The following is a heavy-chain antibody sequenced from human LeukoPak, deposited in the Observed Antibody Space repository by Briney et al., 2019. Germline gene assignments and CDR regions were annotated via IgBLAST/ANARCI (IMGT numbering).Heavy chain of an antibody. J-gene: IGHJ6*02. CDR3: ARDRSRNYGMDV. V-gene: IGHV3-53*01. D-gene: IGHD6-13*01. CDR2: IYSGGST. CDR1: GLTVSSNY. Sequence: PGGSLRLSCAASGLTVSSNYMSWVRQAPGKGLEWGSVIYSGGSTYYADSVKGRFTISRDNSKNTLYLQMNSLRAEDTAVYYCARDRSRNYGMDVWGQGTTVTVSS.